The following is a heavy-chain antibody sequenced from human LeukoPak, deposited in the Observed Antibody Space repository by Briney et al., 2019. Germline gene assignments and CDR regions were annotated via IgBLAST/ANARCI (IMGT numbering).Heavy chain of an antibody. CDR3: AKGARSSGSSYFDY. Sequence: GGSLRLSCAASGFTFTSYAMSWVRQAPGEGLEWVSAISGSGGSTYSADSLKGRFTISRDNSKNTLYLQMNSLRVEDTAVYYCAKGARSSGSSYFDYWGQGTLVTVSS. V-gene: IGHV3-23*01. CDR1: GFTFTSYA. D-gene: IGHD3-10*01. J-gene: IGHJ4*02. CDR2: ISGSGGST.